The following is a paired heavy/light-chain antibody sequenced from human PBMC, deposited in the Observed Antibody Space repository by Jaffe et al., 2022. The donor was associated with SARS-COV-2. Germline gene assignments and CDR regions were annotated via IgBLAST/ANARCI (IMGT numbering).Heavy chain of an antibody. CDR3: ASLRRTYYYDSSGYRVLGYYYYGMDV. J-gene: IGHJ6*02. Sequence: QVQLQQWGAGLLKPSETLSLTCAVYGGSFSGYYWSWIRQPPGKGLEWIGEINHSGSTNYNPSLKSRVTISVDTSKNQFSLKLSSVTAADTAVYYCASLRRTYYYDSSGYRVLGYYYYGMDVWGQGTTVTVSS. CDR2: INHSGST. V-gene: IGHV4-34*01. CDR1: GGSFSGYY. D-gene: IGHD3-22*01.
Light chain of an antibody. V-gene: IGKV1-33*01. J-gene: IGKJ2*01. CDR1: QDISNY. CDR3: QQYDNLPGYT. Sequence: DIQMTQSPSSLSASVGDRVTITCQASQDISNYLNWYQQKPGKAPKLLIYDASNLETGVPSRFSGSGSGTDFTFTISSLQPEDIATYYCQQYDNLPGYTFGQGTKLEIK. CDR2: DAS.